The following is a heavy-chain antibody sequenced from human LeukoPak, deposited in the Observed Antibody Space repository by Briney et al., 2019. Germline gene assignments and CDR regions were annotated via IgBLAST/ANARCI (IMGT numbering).Heavy chain of an antibody. Sequence: PGGSLRLSCAASGFTFSDFWMHWVRQAPGKGLVWVSRSNSGGTVTNYADSVKGRLTISRDNAKNTLYLQMNSLRAEDTAVYYCAKSNDFWRGAFDYWGQGTLVTVSS. J-gene: IGHJ4*02. CDR3: AKSNDFWRGAFDY. D-gene: IGHD3-3*01. CDR2: SNSGGTVT. CDR1: GFTFSDFW. V-gene: IGHV3-74*01.